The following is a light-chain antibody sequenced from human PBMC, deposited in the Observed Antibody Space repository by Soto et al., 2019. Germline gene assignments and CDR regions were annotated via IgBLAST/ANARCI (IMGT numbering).Light chain of an antibody. V-gene: IGKV3-20*01. Sequence: EIVLTQSPGTLSLSPGERATLSCRASQSVSSSYLAWYQQKPGQAPRLLIYGASSRATGIPDRFSGSGCGTDFTLTISRMEPEDYEVYYCQQYGGSWTFGQGTKVEI. CDR3: QQYGGSWT. J-gene: IGKJ1*01. CDR2: GAS. CDR1: QSVSSSY.